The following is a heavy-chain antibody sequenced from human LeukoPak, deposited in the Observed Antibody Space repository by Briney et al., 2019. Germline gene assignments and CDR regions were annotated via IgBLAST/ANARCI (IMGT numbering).Heavy chain of an antibody. CDR2: IYYSGST. Sequence: SETLSLTCTVSGDSVSSSVYYWSWIRQHPGKGLEWIGNIYYSGSTYYNPTLRSRLTISVDTSKNQSSLKLSSVTAAGMAVYYCARGGIAARLMYGFQNWFDPWGQGTLVTVSS. CDR1: GDSVSSSVYY. CDR3: ARGGIAARLMYGFQNWFDP. V-gene: IGHV4-31*03. D-gene: IGHD6-6*01. J-gene: IGHJ5*02.